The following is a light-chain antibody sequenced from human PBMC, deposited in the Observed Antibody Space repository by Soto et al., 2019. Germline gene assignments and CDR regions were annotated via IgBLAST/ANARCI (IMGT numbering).Light chain of an antibody. CDR3: QTWVTGYVI. Sequence: QLVLTQSPSASASLGASVKLTCTLSSGHSSYAIAWHQQQPEKGPRFLMRVNSDGSHSKGDGIPDRFSGSSSGTERYLTISSLQSEDEADYYCQTWVTGYVIIGAGTKVTVL. CDR2: VNSDGSH. J-gene: IGLJ2*01. CDR1: SGHSSYA. V-gene: IGLV4-69*02.